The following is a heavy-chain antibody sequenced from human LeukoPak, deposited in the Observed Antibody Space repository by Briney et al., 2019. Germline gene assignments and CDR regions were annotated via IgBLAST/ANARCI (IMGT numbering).Heavy chain of an antibody. J-gene: IGHJ4*02. D-gene: IGHD3-16*02. CDR2: IIPILGIA. Sequence: SVKVSCKASGGTFSSYAISWVRQAPGQGLEWVGRIIPILGIANYAQKFQGRVTITADKSTSTAYMELSSLRAEDTAVYYCARLGVGDYVWGSYRSYLDYWGQGTLVTVSS. CDR1: GGTFSSYA. CDR3: ARLGVGDYVWGSYRSYLDY. V-gene: IGHV1-69*04.